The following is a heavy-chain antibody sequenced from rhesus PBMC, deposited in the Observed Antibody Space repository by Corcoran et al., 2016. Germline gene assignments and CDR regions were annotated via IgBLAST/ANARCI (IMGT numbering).Heavy chain of an antibody. CDR3: ATRGEYSHVFDY. CDR1: GGSISSGYD. J-gene: IGHJ4*01. V-gene: IGHV4-76*01. D-gene: IGHD4-23*01. CDR2: FYGSSVST. Sequence: QVQLQESGPGVVKPSETLSLTCAVSGGSISSGYDWSWIRQPPGKGLEWIGYFYGSSVSTNYNPSLKNQVTISKDASKNQFSLKLSSVTAADTAVYYCATRGEYSHVFDYWGQGVLVTVSS.